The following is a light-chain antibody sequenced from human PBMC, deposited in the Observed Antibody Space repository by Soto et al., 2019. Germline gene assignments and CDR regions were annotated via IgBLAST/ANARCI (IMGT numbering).Light chain of an antibody. J-gene: IGKJ2*01. CDR3: QRYNDWPFA. V-gene: IGKV3-15*01. CDR2: GAS. CDR1: ETLISF. Sequence: EIVLTQSPATLSVSPGERVTLSCRASETLISFLAWYQQKPGQAPRILIYGASTRATGVPDRFSGSGSATDFTLTISRLEPEDFAVYYCQRYNDWPFAVGQGTKLEI.